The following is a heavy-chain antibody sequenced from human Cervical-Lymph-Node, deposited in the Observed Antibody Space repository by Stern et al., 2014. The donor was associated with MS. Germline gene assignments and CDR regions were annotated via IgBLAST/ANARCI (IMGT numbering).Heavy chain of an antibody. V-gene: IGHV1-18*01. CDR3: ARDRLEYQLLGSYSSSWYWVEENWFDP. Sequence: VQLVESGAEVKKPGASVKVSCKASGYTFTIYGISWVRQAPGQGLEWMGWISAYNGNTNYAQKLQGRVTMTTDTPTSTAYMELRSLRSDDTAVYYCARDRLEYQLLGSYSSSWYWVEENWFDPWGQGTLVTVSS. CDR1: GYTFTIYG. D-gene: IGHD2-2*01. CDR2: ISAYNGNT. J-gene: IGHJ5*02.